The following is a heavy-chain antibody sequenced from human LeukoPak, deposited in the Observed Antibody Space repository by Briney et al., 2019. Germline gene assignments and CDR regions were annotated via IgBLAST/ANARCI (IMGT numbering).Heavy chain of an antibody. V-gene: IGHV4-39*07. CDR2: IYYSGST. Sequence: SETLSLTCTVSGGSIRSTSYYWGWIRQPPGKGLEWIGSIYYSGSTYYNPSLKSRVTISVDTSKNQFSLKLSSVTAADTAVYYCASPRYYDILTGYRFLNAFDIWGQGTMVTVSS. J-gene: IGHJ3*02. CDR3: ASPRYYDILTGYRFLNAFDI. CDR1: GGSIRSTSYY. D-gene: IGHD3-9*01.